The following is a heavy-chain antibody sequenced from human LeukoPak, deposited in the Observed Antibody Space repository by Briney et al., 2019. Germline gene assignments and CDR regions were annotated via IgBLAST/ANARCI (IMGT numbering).Heavy chain of an antibody. Sequence: GGSLRLSCAASGFTFTTYSMNWVRQAPGKGLEWVSAISGSGGSTYYADSVKGRFTISRDNSKNTLYLQMNSLRAEDTAVYYCAKDGGAYSSLDYWGQGTLVTVSS. CDR1: GFTFTTYS. D-gene: IGHD6-13*01. CDR2: ISGSGGST. CDR3: AKDGGAYSSLDY. J-gene: IGHJ4*02. V-gene: IGHV3-23*01.